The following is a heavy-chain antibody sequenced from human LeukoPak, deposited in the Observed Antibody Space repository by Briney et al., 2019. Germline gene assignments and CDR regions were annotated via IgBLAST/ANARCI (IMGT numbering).Heavy chain of an antibody. CDR3: ARREPPPGDAFDI. Sequence: PSETLSLTCTVSGGSISSYYWSWIRQPPGKGLEWIGYIYYSGSTNYNPSLKSRVTKSVDTSKNQFSLKLSSVTAADTAVYYCARREPPPGDAFDIWGQGTMVTVSS. D-gene: IGHD1-14*01. CDR2: IYYSGST. CDR1: GGSISSYY. J-gene: IGHJ3*02. V-gene: IGHV4-59*08.